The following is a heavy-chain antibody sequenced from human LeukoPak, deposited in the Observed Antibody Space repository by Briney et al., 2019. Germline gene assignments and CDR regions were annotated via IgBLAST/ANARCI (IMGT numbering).Heavy chain of an antibody. CDR3: ARIMITFGVSFSAFDI. J-gene: IGHJ3*02. V-gene: IGHV1-8*01. CDR1: GYTFTSYD. CDR2: MNPNSGNT. D-gene: IGHD3-16*01. Sequence: GASVKVSCKASGYTFTSYDINWVRQATGQGLEWMGWMNPNSGNTGYAQKFQGRVTMTRNTSISTAYMELTRLRSDDTAMYYCARIMITFGVSFSAFDIWGQGTMVTVSS.